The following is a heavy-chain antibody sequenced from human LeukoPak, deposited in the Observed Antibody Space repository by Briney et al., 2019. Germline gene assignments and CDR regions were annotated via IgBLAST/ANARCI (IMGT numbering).Heavy chain of an antibody. CDR2: IYHSGST. V-gene: IGHV4-4*02. J-gene: IGHJ4*02. CDR1: GGSISSSNW. Sequence: SGTLSLTCAVSGGSISSSNWWSWVRQPPGKGLEWIGEIYHSGSTNYNPSLKSRVTISVDKSKNQFPLKLSSVTAADTAVYYCARANSGSYESDDYWGQGTLVTVSS. D-gene: IGHD1-26*01. CDR3: ARANSGSYESDDY.